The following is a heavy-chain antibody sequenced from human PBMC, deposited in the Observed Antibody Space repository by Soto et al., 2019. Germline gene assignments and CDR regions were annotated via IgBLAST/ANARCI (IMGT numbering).Heavy chain of an antibody. CDR1: GFTFSDYA. J-gene: IGHJ4*02. Sequence: VQLVESGGGVVQPGRSLRLSCAASGFTFSDYAMHWVRQAPGKGLEWVPVVSHDGRSTHYADSVKGRFNISRDSSKNTVSLEMSSLRAEDTAVYYCAKGGRQWLVTSDFNYWGQGALVNASS. D-gene: IGHD6-19*01. CDR3: AKGGRQWLVTSDFNY. CDR2: VSHDGRST. V-gene: IGHV3-30*18.